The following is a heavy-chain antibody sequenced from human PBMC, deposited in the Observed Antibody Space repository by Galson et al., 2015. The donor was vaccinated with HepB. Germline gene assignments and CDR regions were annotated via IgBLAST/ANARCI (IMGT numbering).Heavy chain of an antibody. Sequence: QSGAEVKKPGESLKISCKASGYNFMNYWIGWVRQRPGKGLEWMGIVFSADSDTKYSPSFQGQVTISVDKSIDTAYLQWSSLEASDTAIYYCIGSYFTLFFDYWGQGTLVTVSS. CDR1: GYNFMNYW. D-gene: IGHD1-26*01. J-gene: IGHJ4*02. V-gene: IGHV5-51*03. CDR2: VFSADSDT. CDR3: IGSYFTLFFDY.